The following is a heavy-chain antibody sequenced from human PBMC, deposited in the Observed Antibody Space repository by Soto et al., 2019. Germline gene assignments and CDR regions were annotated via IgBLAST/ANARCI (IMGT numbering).Heavy chain of an antibody. CDR2: LIPIFGTA. CDR1: GGTFSSYA. V-gene: IGHV1-69*01. Sequence: QVQLVQSGAEVKKPGSSVKVSCKASGGTFSSYAISWVRQAPGQGLEWMGGLIPIFGTANYAQKFQGRVTITADESTSTDYTELSSLRSEDTAVYYCARDLSMPAVYAMNYYFYGRDVWVQWTTVTVSS. J-gene: IGHJ6*02. CDR3: ARDLSMPAVYAMNYYFYGRDV. D-gene: IGHD2-8*01.